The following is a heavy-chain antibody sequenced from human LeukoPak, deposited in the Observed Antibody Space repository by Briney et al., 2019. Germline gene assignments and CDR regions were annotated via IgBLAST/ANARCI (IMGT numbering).Heavy chain of an antibody. CDR2: IYPDDSDT. J-gene: IGHJ1*01. CDR3: ARGYCYGGSCYAEYFQH. Sequence: RGESLKISCKGSGYRFTSYWIAWVRQMPGKGLELMGIIYPDDSDTRYSPSFQGQVTFSVDKSISTASLQWHSLKASDTAMYYCARGYCYGGSCYAEYFQHWGQGTLVTVSS. D-gene: IGHD2-15*01. V-gene: IGHV5-51*01. CDR1: GYRFTSYW.